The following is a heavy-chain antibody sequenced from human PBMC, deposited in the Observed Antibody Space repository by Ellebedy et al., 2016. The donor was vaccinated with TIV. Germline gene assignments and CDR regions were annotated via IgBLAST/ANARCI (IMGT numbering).Heavy chain of an antibody. J-gene: IGHJ6*02. V-gene: IGHV4-4*02. D-gene: IGHD3-9*01. CDR1: GASISSNNW. Sequence: GSLRLSXAVSGASISSNNWWSWVRQPPGNGLEWIGDLFHTGRTNYNPSLKSRVTISVEKSKNQFPLVLRSVTAADTAIYYCARILTAYYNQYYDGMGVWGQGTTVTVSS. CDR2: LFHTGRT. CDR3: ARILTAYYNQYYDGMGV.